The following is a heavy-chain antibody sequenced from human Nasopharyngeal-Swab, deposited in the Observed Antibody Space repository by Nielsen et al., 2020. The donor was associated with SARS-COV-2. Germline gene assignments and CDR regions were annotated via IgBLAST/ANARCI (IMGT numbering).Heavy chain of an antibody. Sequence: GGSLRLSCAASGFTFSSYGMHWVRQAPGKGLEWVAVISYDGSNKYYADSVKGRFTISRDNSKNTLYLQMNSLRAEDTAVYYCAKDHYYGSGSPHYWGQGTLATVSS. D-gene: IGHD3-10*01. CDR2: ISYDGSNK. V-gene: IGHV3-30*18. J-gene: IGHJ4*02. CDR3: AKDHYYGSGSPHY. CDR1: GFTFSSYG.